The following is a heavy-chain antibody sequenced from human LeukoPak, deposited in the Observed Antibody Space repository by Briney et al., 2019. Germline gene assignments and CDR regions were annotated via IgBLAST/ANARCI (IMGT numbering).Heavy chain of an antibody. CDR2: INYSGST. CDR3: ARARWLQDIDY. Sequence: PSETLSLTCTVSGGSISSYYWSWIRQPPGKGLEWIGYINYSGSTNYNPSLKSRVTISVDTSKNQFSLKLSSVTAADTAVYYCARARWLQDIDYWGQGTLATVSS. V-gene: IGHV4-59*01. J-gene: IGHJ4*02. CDR1: GGSISSYY. D-gene: IGHD5-24*01.